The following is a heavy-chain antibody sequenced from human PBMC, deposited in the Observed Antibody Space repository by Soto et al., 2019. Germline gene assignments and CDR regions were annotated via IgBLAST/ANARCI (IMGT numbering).Heavy chain of an antibody. CDR1: GYTFTSYD. J-gene: IGHJ4*02. CDR2: MNPNSGNT. V-gene: IGHV1-8*01. CDR3: ASSRYYGSGSPTDY. D-gene: IGHD3-10*01. Sequence: ASVKVSCKASGYTFTSYDINWVRQATGQGLEWMGWMNPNSGNTGYAQKFQGRVTMTGNDSTSTAYMELSSLRSEDTAVYYCASSRYYGSGSPTDYWGQGTLVTVSS.